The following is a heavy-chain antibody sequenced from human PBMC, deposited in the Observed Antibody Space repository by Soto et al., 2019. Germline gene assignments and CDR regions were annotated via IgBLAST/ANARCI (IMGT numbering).Heavy chain of an antibody. V-gene: IGHV4-39*07. D-gene: IGHD2-21*01. CDR2: IPYTGDT. CDR3: ARGPPLLW. Sequence: PSETLSLTCAVYGGSGGSFSGYYWGWIRQPPGKGLEWIGSIPYTGDTNYNPSLKSRVTISVDRSKNQFSLKLSSVTAADTAVYYCARGPPLLWWSQGTLVTVSS. J-gene: IGHJ4*02. CDR1: GGSGGSFSGYY.